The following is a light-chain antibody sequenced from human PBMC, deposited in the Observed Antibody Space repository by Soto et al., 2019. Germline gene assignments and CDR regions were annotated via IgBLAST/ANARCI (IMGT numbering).Light chain of an antibody. J-gene: IGKJ2*01. CDR1: QSISNN. CDR3: QQYHNYYT. CDR2: GAS. V-gene: IGKV3-15*01. Sequence: EIVMTQSPDTLSVSPGERATLSCRASQSISNNFAWYQQKPGQAPRLLIYGASTRATAIPARFSGSGSGTEFTLTISSLQSEDFAVYYCQQYHNYYTFGQGTILEIK.